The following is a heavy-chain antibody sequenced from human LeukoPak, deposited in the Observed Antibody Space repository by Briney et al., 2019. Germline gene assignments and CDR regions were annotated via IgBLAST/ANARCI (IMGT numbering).Heavy chain of an antibody. D-gene: IGHD3-9*01. J-gene: IGHJ4*02. CDR1: GGTFSSYA. V-gene: IGHV1-69*13. Sequence: SVKVSCKASGGTFSSYAISWVRQAPGQGLEWMGGIIPIFGTANYAQKFQGRVTITADESTSTAYMELSSLRSEDTAVYYCARGYYDILTGYYDDYYFDYWGREPWSPSPQ. CDR3: ARGYYDILTGYYDDYYFDY. CDR2: IIPIFGTA.